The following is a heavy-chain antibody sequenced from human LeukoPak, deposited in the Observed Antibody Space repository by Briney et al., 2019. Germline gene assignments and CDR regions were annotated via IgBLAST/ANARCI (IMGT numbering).Heavy chain of an antibody. D-gene: IGHD3-9*01. J-gene: IGHJ4*02. CDR3: ARINVLRYFDRTFYFDY. V-gene: IGHV4-59*08. CDR1: GGSISSYY. Sequence: SETLSLTCHLSGGSISSYYWSWIRPPPGKGLEWIGYIYYSGSTNYNPSLKSPVTISVDTSKNQFSLKLSSVTAADTAVYYCARINVLRYFDRTFYFDYWGPGTLVTVSS. CDR2: IYYSGST.